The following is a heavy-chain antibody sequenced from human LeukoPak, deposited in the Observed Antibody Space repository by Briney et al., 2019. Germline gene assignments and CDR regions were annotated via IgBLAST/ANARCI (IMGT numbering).Heavy chain of an antibody. D-gene: IGHD1-1*01. CDR3: ATDPGAGTTAFLAFDI. J-gene: IGHJ3*02. V-gene: IGHV1-24*01. CDR1: GYTLTELS. Sequence: ASVKVSCKVSGYTLTELSMHWVRQAPGKGLEWMGGFDPEDGETIYAQKFQGRVTMTEDTSTDTAYMELSSLRSEDTAVYYGATDPGAGTTAFLAFDIWGQGTMVTVSS. CDR2: FDPEDGET.